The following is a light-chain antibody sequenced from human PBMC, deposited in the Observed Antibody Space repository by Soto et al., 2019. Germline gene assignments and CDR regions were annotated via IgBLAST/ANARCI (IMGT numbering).Light chain of an antibody. CDR3: QQSHSTPYT. CDR2: AAS. CDR1: QSIDTY. V-gene: IGKV1-39*01. Sequence: DIQMTQSPSSLSAYFGDRVTLTCRASQSIDTYLNWYQQKPGTAPKLLMYAASTLHSGVPSRFSGNGSGTDFTLTISSLQREDFATYFCQQSHSTPYTFGQGTKLEI. J-gene: IGKJ2*01.